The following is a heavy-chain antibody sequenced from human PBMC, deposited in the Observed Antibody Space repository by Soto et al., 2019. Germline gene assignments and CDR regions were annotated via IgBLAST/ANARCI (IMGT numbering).Heavy chain of an antibody. CDR2: IYYSGST. D-gene: IGHD3-10*01. CDR3: ARDHYYGSGPPPDDAFDI. J-gene: IGHJ3*02. CDR1: GGSISSYY. V-gene: IGHV4-59*01. Sequence: QVQLQESGPGLVKPSETLSLTCTVSGGSISSYYWSWIRQPPGKGLEWIGYIYYSGSTNYNPSLKSRVTISVDTSKNQFSLKLSSVTAADTAVYYCARDHYYGSGPPPDDAFDIWGQGTMVTVSS.